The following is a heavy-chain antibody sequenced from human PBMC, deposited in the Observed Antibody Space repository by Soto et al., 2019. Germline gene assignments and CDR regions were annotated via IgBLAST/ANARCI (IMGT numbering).Heavy chain of an antibody. J-gene: IGHJ4*02. Sequence: QLQLQESGPGLVKPSETLSLTCTVSGGSISSSSYYWGWIRQPPGKGLEWIGSIYYSGSTYYNPSRKSRVTLSVDTSKTQFSLKLSSETAADTAVYYCARGIAALRDWGQGTLVTVSS. CDR3: ARGIAALRD. CDR1: GGSISSSSYY. CDR2: IYYSGST. V-gene: IGHV4-39*01. D-gene: IGHD6-13*01.